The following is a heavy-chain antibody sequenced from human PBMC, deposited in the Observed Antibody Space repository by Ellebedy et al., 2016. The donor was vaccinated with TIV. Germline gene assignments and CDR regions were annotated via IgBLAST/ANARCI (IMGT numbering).Heavy chain of an antibody. CDR3: LIVGGHFEY. CDR1: GLAFSNSI. CDR2: FTGGGNT. Sequence: PGGSLRLSCTAPGLAFSNSIVSWVRQAPGKGLEWVSTFTGGGNTYYADSVKGRFSMSRDHSKKTDFLQMDRLRVDDTSLYYCLIVGGHFEYWGQGTLVTVSS. J-gene: IGHJ4*02. D-gene: IGHD1-26*01. V-gene: IGHV3-23*01.